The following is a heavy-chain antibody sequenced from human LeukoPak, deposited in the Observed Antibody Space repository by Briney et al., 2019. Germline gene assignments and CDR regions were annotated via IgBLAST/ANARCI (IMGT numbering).Heavy chain of an antibody. D-gene: IGHD3-3*01. CDR3: ARATTYDFWSGYYRSAVSWFDP. V-gene: IGHV4-39*07. Sequence: PSETLSLTCTVSGGSISSSSYYWGWIRQPPGEGLEWIGSIYYSGSTYYNPSLKSRVTISVDTSKNQFSLKLSSVTAADTAVYYCARATTYDFWSGYYRSAVSWFDPWGQGTLVTVSS. CDR2: IYYSGST. J-gene: IGHJ5*02. CDR1: GGSISSSSYY.